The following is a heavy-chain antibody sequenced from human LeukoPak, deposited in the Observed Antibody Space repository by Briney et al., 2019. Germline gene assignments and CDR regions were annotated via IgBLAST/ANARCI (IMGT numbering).Heavy chain of an antibody. D-gene: IGHD2-2*01. J-gene: IGHJ4*02. CDR3: AKEGYCSSTSCDRTREEFDY. CDR1: GFTFSSYA. CDR2: ISGSGGST. Sequence: PGGSLRLSCAASGFTFSSYAMSWVRQAPGKGLEWVSAISGSGGSTYYADSVKGRFTISRDNSKNTLYLQMNSLRAEDTAVYYCAKEGYCSSTSCDRTREEFDYWGQGTLVTVSS. V-gene: IGHV3-23*01.